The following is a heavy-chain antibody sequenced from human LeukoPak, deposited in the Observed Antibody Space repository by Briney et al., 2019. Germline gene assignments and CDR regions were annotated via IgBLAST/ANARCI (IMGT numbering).Heavy chain of an antibody. J-gene: IGHJ4*02. CDR1: GFTFSIYS. CDR3: ARVAGRGGVIVEYYFDH. CDR2: ISSISSYI. D-gene: IGHD3-16*02. Sequence: GGSLRLSCATSGFTFSIYSMNWVRQAPGKGLEWVSFISSISSYIYYADSVKGRFTISRDNARNSLYLQMNSLRAEDTAVYYCARVAGRGGVIVEYYFDHWGQGTLVTVSS. V-gene: IGHV3-21*06.